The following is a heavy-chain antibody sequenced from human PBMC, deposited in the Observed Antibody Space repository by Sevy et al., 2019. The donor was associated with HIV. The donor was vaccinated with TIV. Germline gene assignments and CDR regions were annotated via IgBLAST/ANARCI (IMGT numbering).Heavy chain of an antibody. CDR2: ISSSSYI. D-gene: IGHD6-13*01. Sequence: GGSLRVSCAASGFTFSSYSMNWVRQAPGKGLEWVSSISSSSYIYYADSVKGRFTISRDNAKNSLYLQMNSLRAEDTAVYYCARRIAAAGAYFDYWGQGTLVTVSS. V-gene: IGHV3-21*01. J-gene: IGHJ4*02. CDR3: ARRIAAAGAYFDY. CDR1: GFTFSSYS.